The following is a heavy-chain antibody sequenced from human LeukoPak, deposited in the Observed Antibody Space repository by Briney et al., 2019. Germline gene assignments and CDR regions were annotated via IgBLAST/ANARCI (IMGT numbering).Heavy chain of an antibody. J-gene: IGHJ4*02. D-gene: IGHD4-23*01. CDR2: IYYSGST. CDR3: AREKLWGNSALDY. Sequence: PSETLSLTCTVSGGSISSGGYYWSWIRQHPGKGLEWIGYIYYSGSTYYNPSPKSRVTISVDTSKNQFSLKLSSVTAADTAVYYCAREKLWGNSALDYWGQGTLVTVSS. V-gene: IGHV4-31*03. CDR1: GGSISSGGYY.